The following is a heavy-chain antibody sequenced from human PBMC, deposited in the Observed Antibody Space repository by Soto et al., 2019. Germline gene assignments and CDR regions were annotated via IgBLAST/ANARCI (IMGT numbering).Heavy chain of an antibody. J-gene: IGHJ5*02. V-gene: IGHV4-59*01. Sequence: SETLSLTCTVSGGSISSYYWSWIRQPPGKGLEWTGYIYYSGSTNYNPSLKSRVTISVDTSKNQFSLKLSSVTAADTAVYYCARMRGDSSAPFDPWGQGTLVTVSS. CDR2: IYYSGST. CDR3: ARMRGDSSAPFDP. D-gene: IGHD6-19*01. CDR1: GGSISSYY.